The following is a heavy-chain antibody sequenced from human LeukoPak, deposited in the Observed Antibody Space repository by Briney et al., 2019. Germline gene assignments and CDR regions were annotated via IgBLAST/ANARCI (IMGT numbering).Heavy chain of an antibody. CDR2: IKEDGTET. CDR3: AKEGRSLQTY. V-gene: IGHV3-7*03. CDR1: GFRFSSNW. Sequence: GGSLRLSCAASGFRFSSNWMSWVRLAPGKGLEWVANIKEDGTETYYVDSVKGRFTISRDNAKNSLYLQMNSLRVEDTAVHYCAKEGRSLQTYWGQGTLVTVSS. D-gene: IGHD5-24*01. J-gene: IGHJ4*02.